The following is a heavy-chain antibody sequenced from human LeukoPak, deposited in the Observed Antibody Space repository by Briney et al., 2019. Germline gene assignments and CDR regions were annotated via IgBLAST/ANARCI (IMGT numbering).Heavy chain of an antibody. CDR3: ARVLSPRYSYGYNY. D-gene: IGHD5-18*01. J-gene: IGHJ4*02. Sequence: GGSLRLSCAASGFTFSTYAMHWVRQAPGKGLEWVALISDDGNNKFYADSVKGRFTISRDNSKNTLYLQMRSTLYLQMNSLRVEDTAVYYCARVLSPRYSYGYNYWGQGTLVTVSS. CDR1: GFTFSTYA. V-gene: IGHV3-30-3*01. CDR2: ISDDGNNK.